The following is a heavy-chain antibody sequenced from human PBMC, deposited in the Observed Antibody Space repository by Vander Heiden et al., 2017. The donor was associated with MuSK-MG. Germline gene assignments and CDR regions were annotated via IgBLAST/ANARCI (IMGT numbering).Heavy chain of an antibody. V-gene: IGHV1-69*01. Sequence: QAQLVQSGAEVKKPGSSFRVSSKASGGTFNNYAISWVRQAPGQGLEWMGGIIPIFTTTHYAQKFQGRVTITADESTSTGYMELSSLRSEDTAGYFCARYGYNYGEIDYWGQGTLVTVSS. CDR1: GGTFNNYA. CDR3: ARYGYNYGEIDY. D-gene: IGHD5-18*01. CDR2: IIPIFTTT. J-gene: IGHJ4*02.